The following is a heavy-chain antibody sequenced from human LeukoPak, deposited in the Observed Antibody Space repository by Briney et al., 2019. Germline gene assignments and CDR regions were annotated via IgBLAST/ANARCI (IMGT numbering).Heavy chain of an antibody. V-gene: IGHV3-74*01. CDR1: GFTFSNYW. D-gene: IGHD1-26*01. Sequence: GGSLGLSCAASGFTFSNYWMHWVRQAPGKGLVWVSRINSDGSSTSYADSVKGRFTISRDNAKSTLYLQMNSLRAEDTAVYYCARVSSGSYFGYYYYYMDVWGKGTTVTVSS. CDR3: ARVSSGSYFGYYYYYMDV. CDR2: INSDGSST. J-gene: IGHJ6*03.